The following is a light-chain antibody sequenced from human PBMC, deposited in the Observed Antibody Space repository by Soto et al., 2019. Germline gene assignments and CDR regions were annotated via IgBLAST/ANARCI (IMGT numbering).Light chain of an antibody. V-gene: IGKV2-30*01. CDR2: KVS. J-gene: IGKJ1*01. CDR3: MQATHWPPWT. CDR1: QSLVYSDGNTY. Sequence: DVVMTQSPLSLPVTLGQPASISCRSSQSLVYSDGNTYLNWFQQRPGQSPRRLIYKVSNRDSGVLDRFSGSGSGTDFTLKISRVEAEDVGLYYCMQATHWPPWTFGQGTKVEIK.